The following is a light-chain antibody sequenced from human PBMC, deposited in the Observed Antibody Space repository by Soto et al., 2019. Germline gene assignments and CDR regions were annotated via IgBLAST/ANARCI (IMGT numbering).Light chain of an antibody. CDR2: DVN. J-gene: IGLJ2*01. V-gene: IGLV2-14*03. CDR1: SSDIGAYNY. CDR3: TSLTTSTTMI. Sequence: QSVLTQPASVSGSPGQSITISCTGTSSDIGAYNYVSWYQQHPGKAPKLMIYDVNIRPSGVSNRFSGSKSGNTASLTISGLQAEDEADYYCTSLTTSTTMIFGGGTKVTVL.